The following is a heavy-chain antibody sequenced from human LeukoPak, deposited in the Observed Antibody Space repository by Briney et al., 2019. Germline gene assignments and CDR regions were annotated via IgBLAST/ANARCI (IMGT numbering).Heavy chain of an antibody. V-gene: IGHV3-23*01. D-gene: IGHD5-18*01. Sequence: GGSLRLSCVASGFTFSSYAMSWVRQAPGKGLEWVSGISGGGGMTYSADSVKGWFTISRDDSKNTLYLQMDSLRADDTAVYYCAKSDTLGNWGQGTLVTVSA. CDR3: AKSDTLGN. CDR2: ISGGGGMT. CDR1: GFTFSSYA. J-gene: IGHJ4*02.